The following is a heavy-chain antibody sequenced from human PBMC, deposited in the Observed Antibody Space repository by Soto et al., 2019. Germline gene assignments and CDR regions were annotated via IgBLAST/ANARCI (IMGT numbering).Heavy chain of an antibody. CDR3: ARDAAEINSYYIDF. V-gene: IGHV3-48*02. Sequence: GGSLRLSCVASGFDFSSHDMNWVRQAPGKGLEWIAHINRRGVTHYADSVEGRFTISRDNAQNSLFLQMLSLRDEDTAVYYCARDAAEINSYYIDFWGQGALVTVSS. CDR1: GFDFSSHD. CDR2: INRRGVT. D-gene: IGHD3-16*01. J-gene: IGHJ4*02.